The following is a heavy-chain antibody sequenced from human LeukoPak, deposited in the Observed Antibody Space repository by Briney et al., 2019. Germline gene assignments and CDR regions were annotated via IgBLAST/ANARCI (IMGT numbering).Heavy chain of an antibody. Sequence: PGGSLRLSCAASGFTFSSYAMHWVRQAPGKGLEWVAVISYDGSNKYYADSVKGRFTISRDNSKNTLYLQMNSLRAEDTAVYYCAREHYFYYIDGWGKGTTVTVSS. CDR2: ISYDGSNK. CDR3: AREHYFYYIDG. V-gene: IGHV3-30*04. CDR1: GFTFSSYA. J-gene: IGHJ6*03.